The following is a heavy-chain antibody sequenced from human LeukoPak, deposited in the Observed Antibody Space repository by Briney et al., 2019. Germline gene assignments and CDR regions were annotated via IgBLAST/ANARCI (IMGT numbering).Heavy chain of an antibody. D-gene: IGHD4-17*01. V-gene: IGHV1-69*04. J-gene: IGHJ4*02. CDR3: AGSHREADYGDYGDR. CDR1: GGTFSSYA. Sequence: GASVKVSCKASGGTFSSYAISWVRQAPGQGLEWMGRIIPILGIANYAQKFQGRVTITADKSTSTAYMELSSLRSEDTAVYYCAGSHREADYGDYGDRWGQGTLVTVSS. CDR2: IIPILGIA.